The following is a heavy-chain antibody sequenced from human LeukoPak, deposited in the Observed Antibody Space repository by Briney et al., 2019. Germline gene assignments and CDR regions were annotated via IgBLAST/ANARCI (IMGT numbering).Heavy chain of an antibody. CDR3: AKPLSNSGRFLY. J-gene: IGHJ4*02. Sequence: GGSLRLSCAASGFIFSSYGMHWVRQAPGKGLEWVAFIRNDGSNKYYADSVKGRFTISRDNSKNTLYLQMNSLRAEDTAVYYCAKPLSNSGRFLYWGQGTLVTVSS. V-gene: IGHV3-30*02. D-gene: IGHD4-23*01. CDR2: IRNDGSNK. CDR1: GFIFSSYG.